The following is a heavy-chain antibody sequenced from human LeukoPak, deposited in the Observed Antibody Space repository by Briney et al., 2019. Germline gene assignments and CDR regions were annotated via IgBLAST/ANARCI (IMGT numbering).Heavy chain of an antibody. CDR2: ISSSSYI. Sequence: GGSLRLSCAASGFTFSSYSMNWVRQAPGKGLEWVSSISSSSYIYYADSVKGRFTISRDNAKNSLYLQMNSLRAEDTAVYYCARDHVVVVPAAISYYYYYMDVWGKGTTVTISS. V-gene: IGHV3-21*01. CDR1: GFTFSSYS. CDR3: ARDHVVVVPAAISYYYYYMDV. D-gene: IGHD2-2*01. J-gene: IGHJ6*03.